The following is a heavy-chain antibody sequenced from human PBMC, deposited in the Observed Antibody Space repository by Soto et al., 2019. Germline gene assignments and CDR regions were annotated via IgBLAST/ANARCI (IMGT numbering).Heavy chain of an antibody. CDR1: GGSISGYY. D-gene: IGHD3-10*01. V-gene: IGHV4-34*01. CDR3: ARCRSLYYGSGSSFLDY. CDR2: INHSGST. J-gene: IGHJ4*02. Sequence: SETLSLTCAVYGGSISGYYWSWIRQPPGKGLEWIGEINHSGSTNYNPSLKSRVTISVDTSKNQFSLKLSSVTAADTAVYYCARCRSLYYGSGSSFLDYWGQGTLVTGSS.